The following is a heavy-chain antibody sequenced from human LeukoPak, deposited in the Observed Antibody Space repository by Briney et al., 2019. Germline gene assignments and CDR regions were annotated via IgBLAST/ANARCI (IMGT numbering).Heavy chain of an antibody. CDR2: ISGDGGST. Sequence: PGGSLRLSCAASGFTFDDYAMHWVRQAPGKGLEWVSLISGDGGSTYYADSVKGRFIISRDNSKHSLYLQMNSLRTEDTALYYCAKGILLTAMIDYWGQGTLVTVSS. J-gene: IGHJ4*02. V-gene: IGHV3-43*02. D-gene: IGHD5-18*01. CDR3: AKGILLTAMIDY. CDR1: GFTFDDYA.